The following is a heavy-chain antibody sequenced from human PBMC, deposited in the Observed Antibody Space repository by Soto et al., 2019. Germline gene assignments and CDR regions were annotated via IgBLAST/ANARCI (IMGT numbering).Heavy chain of an antibody. CDR3: ARRGCGGDCCSWDWFDP. J-gene: IGHJ5*02. CDR1: GYSFTSYW. CDR2: IYPGDSDT. D-gene: IGHD2-21*02. Sequence: PVKSLKISCKGSGYSFTSYWIGWVRQMPGKGLEWMGTIYPGDSDTRYSPSFQGQVTISADKSISTAYLQWSSLKASDTAMYYCARRGCGGDCCSWDWFDPWGQGTLVTVSS. V-gene: IGHV5-51*03.